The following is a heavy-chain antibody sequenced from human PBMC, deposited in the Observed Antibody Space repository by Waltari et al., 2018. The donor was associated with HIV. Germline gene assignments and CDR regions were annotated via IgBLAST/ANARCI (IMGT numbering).Heavy chain of an antibody. D-gene: IGHD4-4*01. Sequence: QAHLLQSGPEVRRPGPSVTVSCKASAYTFTDSYLPRVRQTPGQGPGWVGGIDPRSGEAFYAPAFRGRVTMTRVTSLTTAYLELTALKSDDTAVYFCARGEDVTVIARPPGYRLDFWGQGTLVTVSS. V-gene: IGHV1-2*02. J-gene: IGHJ4*02. CDR3: ARGEDVTVIARPPGYRLDF. CDR2: IDPRSGEA. CDR1: AYTFTDSY.